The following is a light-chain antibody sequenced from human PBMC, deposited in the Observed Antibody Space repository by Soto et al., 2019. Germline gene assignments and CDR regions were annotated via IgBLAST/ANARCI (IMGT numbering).Light chain of an antibody. V-gene: IGLV1-44*01. CDR2: SNN. J-gene: IGLJ3*02. Sequence: QTVVTQPPSASGTPGQRVTISCSGSSSNIGSNTVNWYQQLPGTAPKLLIYSNNLRPSGVPDRFSGSKSGTSASLAIRGLQSEDEGDYYCAAWDDSLNGPVFGGGTKLTVL. CDR3: AAWDDSLNGPV. CDR1: SSNIGSNT.